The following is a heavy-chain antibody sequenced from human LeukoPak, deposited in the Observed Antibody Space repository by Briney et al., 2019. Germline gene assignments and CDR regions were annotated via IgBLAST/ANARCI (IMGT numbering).Heavy chain of an antibody. CDR2: IYSGGST. D-gene: IGHD3-22*01. V-gene: IGHV3-66*02. J-gene: IGHJ4*02. CDR3: ARDSSGYYSPGY. CDR1: GFTVSSNY. Sequence: GGSLRLSCAASGFTVSSNYMSWVRQAPGKGLGWVSIIYSGGSTYYADSVKGRFTMSRDNSKNTVYLQMNSLRAEDTAVYYCARDSSGYYSPGYWGQGTLVIVSS.